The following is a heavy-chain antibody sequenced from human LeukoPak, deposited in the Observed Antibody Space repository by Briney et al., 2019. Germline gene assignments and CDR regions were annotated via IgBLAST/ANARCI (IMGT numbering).Heavy chain of an antibody. CDR3: ARDTPLVRLGELSPNYYYYYGMDV. Sequence: GGSLRLSCAASGFTFSSYWMNWVRQAPGKGLEWVANIKQDGSEKYYVDSVKGRFTISRDNAKNSLYLQMNSLRAEDTAVYYCARDTPLVRLGELSPNYYYYYGMDVWGQGTTVTVSS. J-gene: IGHJ6*02. D-gene: IGHD3-16*02. V-gene: IGHV3-7*01. CDR2: IKQDGSEK. CDR1: GFTFSSYW.